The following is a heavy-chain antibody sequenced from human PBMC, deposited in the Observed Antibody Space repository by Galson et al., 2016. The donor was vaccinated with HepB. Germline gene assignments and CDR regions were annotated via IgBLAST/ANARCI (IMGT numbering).Heavy chain of an antibody. CDR2: INWNGDTT. J-gene: IGHJ4*02. CDR1: GFIFRTYG. Sequence: SLRLSCAASGFIFRTYGMGWVRQAPGQGLEWVAGINWNGDTTGYAGSLKGRFTVSRDNAKNSLYLQMNSLRAEDSALYYCARVRYYGSVNYPPSIDFWGQGTLVTVSS. D-gene: IGHD3-10*01. CDR3: ARVRYYGSVNYPPSIDF. V-gene: IGHV3-20*04.